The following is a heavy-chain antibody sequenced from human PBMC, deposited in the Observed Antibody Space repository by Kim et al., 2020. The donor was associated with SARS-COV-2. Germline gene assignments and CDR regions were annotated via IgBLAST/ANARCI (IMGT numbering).Heavy chain of an antibody. V-gene: IGHV4-31*03. Sequence: SETLSLTCTVSGGSISSGGYYWSWIRQHPGKGLEWIGYIYYSGSTYYNPSLKSRVTISVDTSKNQFSLKLSSVTAADTAVYYCARAFLSGSGSSHGMDVWGQGTTVTVSS. D-gene: IGHD3-10*01. CDR2: IYYSGST. J-gene: IGHJ6*02. CDR1: GGSISSGGYY. CDR3: ARAFLSGSGSSHGMDV.